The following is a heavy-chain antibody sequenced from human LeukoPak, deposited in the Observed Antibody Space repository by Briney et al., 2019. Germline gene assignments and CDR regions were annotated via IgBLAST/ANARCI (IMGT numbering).Heavy chain of an antibody. CDR2: ISGRGDNT. Sequence: GGSLRLSCAASGFTFSSYAMSWVRQAPGKGLEWVSGISGRGDNTSYADSVKGRFTISRDNSKNTLYLQMNSLRAEDTAVYHCAKRPRWLQFHYWGQGTLVTVSS. D-gene: IGHD5-24*01. CDR3: AKRPRWLQFHY. J-gene: IGHJ4*02. CDR1: GFTFSSYA. V-gene: IGHV3-23*01.